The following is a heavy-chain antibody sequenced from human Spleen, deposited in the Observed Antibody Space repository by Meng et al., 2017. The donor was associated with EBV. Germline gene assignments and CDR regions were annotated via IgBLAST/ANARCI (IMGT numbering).Heavy chain of an antibody. D-gene: IGHD3-10*01. J-gene: IGHJ5*02. CDR1: GGTFSSHV. Sequence: QVQLVQSGAEVKKPXSSVKVSXKASGGTFSSHVISWVRQAPGQGLEWMGWMNPNSGNTGYAQKFQGRVTMTRNTSISTAYMELSSLRSEDTAVYYCARVGGYGSGKNWFDPWGQGTLVTVAS. CDR3: ARVGGYGSGKNWFDP. V-gene: IGHV1-8*02. CDR2: MNPNSGNT.